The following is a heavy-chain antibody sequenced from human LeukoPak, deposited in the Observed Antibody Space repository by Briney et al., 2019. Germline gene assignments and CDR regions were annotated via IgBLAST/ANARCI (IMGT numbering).Heavy chain of an antibody. V-gene: IGHV1-69*02. Sequence: SVKVSCKASGGTSSSYTMSWVRQAPGQGLEWMGRIIPIDGVENYAQKFQGRVTITADKLTSTAYMELSSLRSEDTAVYYCARALDCTNGVCFGDDAFDIWGQGTMVTVSS. J-gene: IGHJ3*02. D-gene: IGHD2-8*01. CDR2: IIPIDGVE. CDR3: ARALDCTNGVCFGDDAFDI. CDR1: GGTSSSYT.